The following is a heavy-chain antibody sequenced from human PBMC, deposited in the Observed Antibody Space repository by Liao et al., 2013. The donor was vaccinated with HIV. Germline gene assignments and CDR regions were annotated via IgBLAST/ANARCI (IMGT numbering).Heavy chain of an antibody. D-gene: IGHD3-16*01. Sequence: QVHLQESGPGLVKSSETLSLTCSVSGGSMGSYYWSWIRQPPGKGLEYIGYMYYAGSTNYNPSLKSRVTISVDTSENQFSLKLRSVTAADMAVYYCASLPRGQLVNAYFHYWGQGTLVRVSS. CDR2: MYYAGST. CDR1: GGSMGSYY. CDR3: ASLPRGQLVNAYFHY. V-gene: IGHV4-59*01. J-gene: IGHJ4*02.